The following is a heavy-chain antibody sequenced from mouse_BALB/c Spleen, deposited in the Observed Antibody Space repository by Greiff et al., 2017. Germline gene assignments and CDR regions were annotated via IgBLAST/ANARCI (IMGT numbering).Heavy chain of an antibody. V-gene: IGHV5-6-3*01. D-gene: IGHD3-1*01. CDR3: ARDSSGYGYFDY. J-gene: IGHJ2*01. CDR1: GFTFSSYG. Sequence: EVQVVESGGGLVQPGGSLKLSCAASGFTFSSYGMSWVRQTPDKRLELVATINSNGGSTYYPDSVKGRFTISRDNAKNTLYLQMSSLKSEDTAMYYCARDSSGYGYFDYWGQGTTLTVSS. CDR2: INSNGGST.